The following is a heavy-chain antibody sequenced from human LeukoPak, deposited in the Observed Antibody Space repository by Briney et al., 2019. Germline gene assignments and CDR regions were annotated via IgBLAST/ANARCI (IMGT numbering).Heavy chain of an antibody. CDR3: AKTLWGLTLLSSDY. CDR2: ISASGGNT. Sequence: GGTLRLSCAASGFTFSNYGMSWVRQAPGKGLEWVSSISASGGNTYYADSVKGRFTISRDNSKNTLYLHMNSLRLEDTAVYWCAKTLWGLTLLSSDYWGQGTLVTVSS. J-gene: IGHJ4*02. V-gene: IGHV3-23*01. D-gene: IGHD3-16*01. CDR1: GFTFSNYG.